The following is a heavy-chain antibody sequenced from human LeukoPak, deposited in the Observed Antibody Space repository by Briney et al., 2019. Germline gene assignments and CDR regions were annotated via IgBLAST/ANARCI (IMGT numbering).Heavy chain of an antibody. CDR1: GLTFSHYW. D-gene: IGHD1-1*01. Sequence: GGSLRLSCAASGLTFSHYWMRWVRQAPGKGLECVANINQDGSYTYYVDSVKGRFTMSRDNAKNSLYLQMNSLRVEDTAVYYCVGTDPWGQGTLVTVSS. CDR3: VGTDP. J-gene: IGHJ5*02. CDR2: INQDGSYT. V-gene: IGHV3-7*01.